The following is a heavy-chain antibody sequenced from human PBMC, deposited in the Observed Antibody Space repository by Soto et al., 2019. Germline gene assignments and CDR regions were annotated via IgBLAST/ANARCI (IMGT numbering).Heavy chain of an antibody. J-gene: IGHJ6*03. CDR1: GYTFTGYY. CDR2: INPNSGGT. V-gene: IGHV1-2*04. D-gene: IGHD6-6*01. Sequence: QVQLVQSGAEVKKPGASVKVSCKASGYTFTGYYMHWVRQAPGQGLEWMGWINPNSGGTNYAQKFQGWVTMTRDTSISTAYMELSRLRSDDTAVYYCARGEGIAARPINYYMDVWGKGTTVTVSS. CDR3: ARGEGIAARPINYYMDV.